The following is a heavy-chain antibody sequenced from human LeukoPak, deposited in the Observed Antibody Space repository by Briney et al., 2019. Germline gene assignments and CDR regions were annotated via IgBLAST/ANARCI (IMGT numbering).Heavy chain of an antibody. CDR3: AKGDPYGSGSYPVDY. V-gene: IGHV3-23*01. D-gene: IGHD3-10*01. CDR1: GINLRSYA. Sequence: PGGSLRLSCAVSGINLRSYAMNWVRQAPGKGLEWVSGSTEGSGTTYYADSVKGWFTISRDYSKNTLYLQMNSLRAEDTAVYYCAKGDPYGSGSYPVDYWGQGTLVTVSS. J-gene: IGHJ4*02. CDR2: STEGSGTT.